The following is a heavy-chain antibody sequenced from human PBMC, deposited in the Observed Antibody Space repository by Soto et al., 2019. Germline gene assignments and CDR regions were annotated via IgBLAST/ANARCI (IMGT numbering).Heavy chain of an antibody. D-gene: IGHD2-2*02. CDR2: IYYSGST. V-gene: IGHV4-31*03. CDR3: AGYCSSTSCYTGTDY. CDR1: GGSISSGGYY. Sequence: SETLSLTCTVSGGSISSGGYYWSWIRQHPGKGLEWIGYIYYSGSTYYNPSLKSRVAISVDTSKNQFSLKLSSVTAADTAVYYCAGYCSSTSCYTGTDYWGQGTLVTVSS. J-gene: IGHJ4*02.